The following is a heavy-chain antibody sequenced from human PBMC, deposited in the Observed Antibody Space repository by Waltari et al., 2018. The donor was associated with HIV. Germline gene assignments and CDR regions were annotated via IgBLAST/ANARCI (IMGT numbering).Heavy chain of an antibody. V-gene: IGHV1-2*02. CDR1: GYTFTGSY. Sequence: QVQLVQSGAEVKKPGASVKVPCKASGYTFTGSYMPWVRQAPGQGLEWMGWINPNSGGTNYAQKFQGRVTMTRDTSISTAYMELSRLRSDDTAVYYCATALYSSSSAGSIDYWGQGTLVTVSS. CDR2: INPNSGGT. J-gene: IGHJ4*02. CDR3: ATALYSSSSAGSIDY. D-gene: IGHD6-6*01.